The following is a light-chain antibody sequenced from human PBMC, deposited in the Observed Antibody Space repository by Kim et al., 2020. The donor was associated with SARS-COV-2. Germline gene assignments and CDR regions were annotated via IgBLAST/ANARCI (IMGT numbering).Light chain of an antibody. CDR2: YDT. CDR1: DLGTKF. V-gene: IGLV3-21*04. J-gene: IGLJ2*01. CDR3: QVWDGPSDHAV. Sequence: PGEPARILCEGDDLGTKFVHWYRRRPGQAPLLVTYYDTHRPAGIPARFSGSNSRNTATLTIREVEAGDEGDYFCQVWDGPSDHAVFGGGTQLTVL.